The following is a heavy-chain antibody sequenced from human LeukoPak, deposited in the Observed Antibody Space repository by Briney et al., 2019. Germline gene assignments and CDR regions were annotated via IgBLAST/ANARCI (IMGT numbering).Heavy chain of an antibody. V-gene: IGHV4-34*01. CDR3: ARGLPAAILSYYYYYMDV. D-gene: IGHD2-2*01. CDR1: GGSFSGYY. CDR2: INHSGST. Sequence: PSETLSLTCAVYGGSFSGYYWSWIRQPPGKGLEWIGEINHSGSTNYNPSLKSRVTISVDTSKNQFSLKLSSVTAADTAVYYCARGLPAAILSYYYYYMDVWGKGTTVTVSS. J-gene: IGHJ6*03.